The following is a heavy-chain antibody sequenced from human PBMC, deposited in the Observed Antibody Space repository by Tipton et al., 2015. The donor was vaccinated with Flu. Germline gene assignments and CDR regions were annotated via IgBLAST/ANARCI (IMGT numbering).Heavy chain of an antibody. CDR3: ARAGNYYYGMDV. Sequence: SLRLSCVASGFIFSRYDMHWVRQATGKGLEWVSAINTGGNTFYPDSVKGRFTISRENAKNSLYLQLNSLRAGDTAVYYCARAGNYYYGMDVSGQGTTVSV. CDR2: INTGGNT. CDR1: GFIFSRYD. V-gene: IGHV3-13*01. J-gene: IGHJ6*02.